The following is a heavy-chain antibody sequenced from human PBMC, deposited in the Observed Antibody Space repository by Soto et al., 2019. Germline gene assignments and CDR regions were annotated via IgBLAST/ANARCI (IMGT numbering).Heavy chain of an antibody. V-gene: IGHV5-51*01. CDR1: GYSFTTYW. CDR2: IYPGDSDT. J-gene: IGHJ6*02. D-gene: IGHD3-3*02. CDR3: VRQGPQHFMDV. Sequence: GESLKISCKGSGYSFTTYWIDWVRQMPGKGLEWMGTIYPGDSDTRYSPSFQGQVTMSADKSKSTAYLQWRSLKASDSAMYYCVRQGPQHFMDVWGQGTTVTVSS.